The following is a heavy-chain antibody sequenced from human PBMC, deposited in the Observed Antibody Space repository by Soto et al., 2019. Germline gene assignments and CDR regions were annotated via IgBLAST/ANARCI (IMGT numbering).Heavy chain of an antibody. V-gene: IGHV1-69*01. Sequence: QVQLVQSGAEVKKPGSSVKVSCKASGGTFSSYAISWVRQAPGQGLEWMGGIIPIFGTANYAQKFQGRVTITADESTSTAYMELSSLRSEDTAVYYCARFITMVRGVIMLSGDAFDIWGQGTMVTVSS. CDR2: IIPIFGTA. J-gene: IGHJ3*02. CDR3: ARFITMVRGVIMLSGDAFDI. D-gene: IGHD3-10*01. CDR1: GGTFSSYA.